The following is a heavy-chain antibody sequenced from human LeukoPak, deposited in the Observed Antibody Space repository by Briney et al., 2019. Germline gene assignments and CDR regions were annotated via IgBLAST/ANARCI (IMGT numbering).Heavy chain of an antibody. CDR2: IYTSAST. Sequence: SETLSLTCSVSGGSISSGSYYWSWIRQPAGKGLEWIGRIYTSASTNYNPSLKSRVTISVDTSKNQFSLKLSSVTAADTAVYYCARHGRELLYNWFDPWGQGTLVTVSS. J-gene: IGHJ5*02. CDR1: GGSISSGSYY. CDR3: ARHGRELLYNWFDP. V-gene: IGHV4-61*02. D-gene: IGHD1-26*01.